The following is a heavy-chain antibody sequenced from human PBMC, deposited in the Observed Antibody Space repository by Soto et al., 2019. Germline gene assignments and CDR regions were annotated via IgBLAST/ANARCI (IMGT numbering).Heavy chain of an antibody. CDR2: MNPNSGNT. V-gene: IGHV1-8*01. D-gene: IGHD1-20*01. CDR3: ARGDNFEDGMDV. Sequence: QVQLVQSGAEVKKPGASVKVSCKASGYTFTSYDINWVRQATGQGLEWMGWMNPNSGNTGDAQKCQGRVTMTRNTSITTAYRELRSLRSDDTAGDYCARGDNFEDGMDVWGQGTTVTVSS. J-gene: IGHJ6*02. CDR1: GYTFTSYD.